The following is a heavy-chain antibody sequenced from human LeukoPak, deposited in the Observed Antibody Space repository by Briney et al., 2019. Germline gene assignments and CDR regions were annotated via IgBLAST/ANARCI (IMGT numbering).Heavy chain of an antibody. J-gene: IGHJ3*02. D-gene: IGHD2-15*01. Sequence: QSGGSLRLSCAASGFTVSSNYMSWVRQAPGKGLRWVSVIYSNGSTYSADSVKGRFTISRDNSKNTLYLQMNSLRAEDTAVHYCARAPGLLGAFDIWGQGTMVTVSS. CDR3: ARAPGLLGAFDI. CDR2: IYSNGST. CDR1: GFTVSSNY. V-gene: IGHV3-53*01.